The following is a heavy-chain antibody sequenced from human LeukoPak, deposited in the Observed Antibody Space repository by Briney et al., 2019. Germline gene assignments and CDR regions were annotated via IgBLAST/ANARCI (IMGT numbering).Heavy chain of an antibody. CDR3: ARDSSMVRGVSAPGY. V-gene: IGHV3-74*01. J-gene: IGHJ4*02. D-gene: IGHD3-10*01. CDR2: INSDGSST. Sequence: GGSRRLSCAASGFTFSSYWMHWVRQAPGKGLVWVSRINSDGSSTSYADSVKGRFTISRDNAKNTLYLQMNSLRAEDTAVYYCARDSSMVRGVSAPGYWGQGTLVTVSS. CDR1: GFTFSSYW.